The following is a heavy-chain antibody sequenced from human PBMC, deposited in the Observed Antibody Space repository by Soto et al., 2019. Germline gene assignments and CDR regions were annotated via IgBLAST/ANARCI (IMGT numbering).Heavy chain of an antibody. D-gene: IGHD3-16*01. CDR3: ARMATFGSLNWFDP. Sequence: ASVKVSCEASGYSLTNSDVTWVRQATGQGLEWMGWMNPGSGDTGYAQKFQGRVTMTRDISIATAYMELSSLRSDDTAIYYCARMATFGSLNWFDPWGQETLVTGSS. J-gene: IGHJ5*02. V-gene: IGHV1-8*01. CDR2: MNPGSGDT. CDR1: GYSLTNSD.